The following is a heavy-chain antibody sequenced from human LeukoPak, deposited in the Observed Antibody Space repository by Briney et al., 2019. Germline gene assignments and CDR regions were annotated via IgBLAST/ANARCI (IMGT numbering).Heavy chain of an antibody. D-gene: IGHD1-14*01. J-gene: IGHJ5*02. V-gene: IGHV4-31*03. CDR1: GGSISSGGYY. CDR3: ARGGNRRWFDP. Sequence: SQTLSLTCTVSGGSISSGGYYWSWIRQHPGKGLEWIGYIYYSGSTYYSPSLKSRVTISVDTSKNQFSLKLSSVTAADTAVYYCARGGNRRWFDPWGQGTLVTVSS. CDR2: IYYSGST.